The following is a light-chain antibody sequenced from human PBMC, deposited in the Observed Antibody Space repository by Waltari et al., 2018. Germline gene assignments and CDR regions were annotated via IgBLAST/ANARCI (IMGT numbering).Light chain of an antibody. CDR2: WAS. Sequence: DIVMTQSPDSLVVSLGERATINCKSSQTILYNSKNKNCLTWYQQKPGQPPKLLIFWASTRESGVPDRFSGSGSGTNFTLTISGLQAEDLAVYYCQQYYTIPHTFGQGTKLEI. CDR3: QQYYTIPHT. V-gene: IGKV4-1*01. CDR1: QTILYNSKNKNC. J-gene: IGKJ2*01.